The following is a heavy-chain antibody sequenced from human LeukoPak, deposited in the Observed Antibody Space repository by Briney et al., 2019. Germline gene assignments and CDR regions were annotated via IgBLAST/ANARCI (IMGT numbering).Heavy chain of an antibody. J-gene: IGHJ5*02. Sequence: PSETLSLTCAVYGGSFSGYYWSWIRQPPGKGLEWIGEINHRGSTNYNPSLKSRVTISVDTSKNQFSLKLSSVTAADTAVYYCARGHCTSGSCSRWFDPWGQGTLVTVSS. CDR1: GGSFSGYY. D-gene: IGHD2-15*01. V-gene: IGHV4-34*01. CDR3: ARGHCTSGSCSRWFDP. CDR2: INHRGST.